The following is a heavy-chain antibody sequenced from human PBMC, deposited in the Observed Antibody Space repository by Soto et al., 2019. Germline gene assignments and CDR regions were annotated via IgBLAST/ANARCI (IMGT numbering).Heavy chain of an antibody. CDR3: ARGVRPNYHGSGFDS. CDR2: VFHTGST. D-gene: IGHD3-10*01. Sequence: SETLSLTCAVSVYSISSYYYWGCIRLTPGKGLEWIGSVFHTGSTYDNPSLKSRVTISLDTSRNQFSLKLKSVTAADTAVYYCARGVRPNYHGSGFDSWGQGTLVTVSS. V-gene: IGHV4-38-2*01. J-gene: IGHJ4*01. CDR1: VYSISSYYY.